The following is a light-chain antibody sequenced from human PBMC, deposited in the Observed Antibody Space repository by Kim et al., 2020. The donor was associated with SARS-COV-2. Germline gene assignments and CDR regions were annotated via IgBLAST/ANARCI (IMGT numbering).Light chain of an antibody. V-gene: IGKV3-20*01. CDR2: GAS. CDR1: QSVSSSY. CDR3: QQYGSSPQT. J-gene: IGKJ2*01. Sequence: EIVLTQSPDTLSLSPGERATLCCRASQSVSSSYLAWYQQKPGQAPRLLIYGASSRATGIPDRFSGSGSGTDFTLTISRLEPEDFAVYYCQQYGSSPQTFGQGTKLEI.